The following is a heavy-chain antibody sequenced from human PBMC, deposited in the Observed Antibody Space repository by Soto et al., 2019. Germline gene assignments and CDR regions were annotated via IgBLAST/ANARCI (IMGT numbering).Heavy chain of an antibody. J-gene: IGHJ6*03. D-gene: IGHD6-25*01. V-gene: IGHV3-11*01. CDR2: ISSSGSTI. Sequence: GGYLKLSCAASGFTFSDYYMSWIRQAPGKGLEWVSYISSSGSTIYYADSVKGRFTISRDNAKNSLYLQMNSLRAEDTAVYYSARGQSGYYYYMDVWGKGTTVTVSS. CDR3: ARGQSGYYYYMDV. CDR1: GFTFSDYY.